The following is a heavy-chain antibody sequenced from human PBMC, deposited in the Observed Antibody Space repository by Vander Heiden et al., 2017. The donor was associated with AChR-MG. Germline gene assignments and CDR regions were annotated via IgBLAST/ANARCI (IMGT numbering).Heavy chain of an antibody. Sequence: EMQLVESGGGLVQPGGSLRLSCAASGFTFNNYWISWVLHGPGKGLEWVANIKQGGSEKFYVDSVKGRFTLSRDTAMNSVYLQMNSLRVEDTAVYYCARDAFRDRYFDLWGRGTLVTVSS. D-gene: IGHD3-16*01. V-gene: IGHV3-7*01. CDR2: IKQGGSEK. CDR1: GFTFNNYW. J-gene: IGHJ2*01. CDR3: ARDAFRDRYFDL.